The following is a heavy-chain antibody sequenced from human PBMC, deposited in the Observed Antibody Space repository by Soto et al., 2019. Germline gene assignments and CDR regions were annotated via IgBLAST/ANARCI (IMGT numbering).Heavy chain of an antibody. Sequence: QVQLQQWGAGLLKPSETLSLTCAVYGGSFSGYYWSWIRQHPGQGLEWIGEINHSGSTNYNPSLKSRVTISVDTSKNQFSLKLSSVTAADTAVYYCARGWTTVTFSAFDIWGQGTMVTVSS. V-gene: IGHV4-34*01. CDR2: INHSGST. J-gene: IGHJ3*02. CDR3: ARGWTTVTFSAFDI. CDR1: GGSFSGYY. D-gene: IGHD4-17*01.